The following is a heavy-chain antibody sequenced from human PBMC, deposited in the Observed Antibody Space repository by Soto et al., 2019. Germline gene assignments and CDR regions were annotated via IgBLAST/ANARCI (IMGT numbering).Heavy chain of an antibody. Sequence: QITLKESGPTLVKPTQTLTLTCTFSGFSLSTSGVGVGWIRQPPGKALEWLALIYWDDDKRYSPSLKSRLTITKDTSNNQPLLTMTNIHPVDTATSYCAHRPYTSSSYQKGYNCFDPRGQGTLVTLSS. V-gene: IGHV2-5*02. D-gene: IGHD6-13*01. CDR3: AHRPYTSSSYQKGYNCFDP. J-gene: IGHJ5*02. CDR2: IYWDDDK. CDR1: GFSLSTSGVG.